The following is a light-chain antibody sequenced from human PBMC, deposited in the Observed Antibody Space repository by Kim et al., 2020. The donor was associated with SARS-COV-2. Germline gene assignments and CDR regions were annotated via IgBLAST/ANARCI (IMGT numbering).Light chain of an antibody. Sequence: QSVLTQPPSASGSPGQSVTISCTGTSSDVGGYNRVSWYQQHQGKAPKVMINEVSKRPSGVPDRFSGSKSGNTASLTVSGLQAEDEADYYCGSYAGNNKWVFGGGTKVTVL. J-gene: IGLJ3*02. V-gene: IGLV2-8*01. CDR1: SSDVGGYNR. CDR3: GSYAGNNKWV. CDR2: EVS.